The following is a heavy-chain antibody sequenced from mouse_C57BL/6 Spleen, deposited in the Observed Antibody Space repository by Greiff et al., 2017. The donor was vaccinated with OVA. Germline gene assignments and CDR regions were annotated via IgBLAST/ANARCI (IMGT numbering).Heavy chain of an antibody. CDR3: ARRMTRGFDY. CDR2: IDPSDSYT. CDR1: GYTFTSYW. D-gene: IGHD2-13*01. Sequence: QVQLQQPGAELVRPGTSVKLSCKASGYTFTSYWMHWVKQRPGQGLEWIGVIDPSDSYTNYNQKFKGKATLTVDTSSSTAYMQLSSLTSEDSAVYYCARRMTRGFDYWGQGTTLTVSS. J-gene: IGHJ2*01. V-gene: IGHV1-59*01.